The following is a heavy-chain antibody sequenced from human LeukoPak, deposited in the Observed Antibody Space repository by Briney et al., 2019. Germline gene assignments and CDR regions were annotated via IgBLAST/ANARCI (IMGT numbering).Heavy chain of an antibody. V-gene: IGHV3-20*04. D-gene: IGHD2-21*01. CDR2: IYWSGGST. Sequence: GGSLRLSCAASGFTFEDCVMTWVRRTPEKGLEWVSGIYWSGGSTNYADSVKGRFTISRDDAKNSLYPQMNSLRAEDTAFYYCARGNGGDYYYLDYWGQGAQVTVSS. J-gene: IGHJ4*02. CDR1: GFTFEDCV. CDR3: ARGNGGDYYYLDY.